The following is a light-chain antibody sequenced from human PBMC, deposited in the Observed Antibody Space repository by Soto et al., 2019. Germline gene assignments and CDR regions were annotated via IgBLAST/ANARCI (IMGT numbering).Light chain of an antibody. Sequence: QSVLTQPASVSEAPRQRVTISCSGSSSNIGNNAVNWYQQLPGQAPKIVIYYDDLLTSGVSDRFSGSKSGISASLAISDLQSDDEADYYCAAWDDSLNAYVFGPGTKLTVL. V-gene: IGLV1-36*01. CDR2: YDD. CDR3: AAWDDSLNAYV. CDR1: SSNIGNNA. J-gene: IGLJ1*01.